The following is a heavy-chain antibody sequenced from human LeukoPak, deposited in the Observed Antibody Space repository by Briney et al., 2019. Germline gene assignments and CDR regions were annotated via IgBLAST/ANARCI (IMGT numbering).Heavy chain of an antibody. CDR2: INPSGGST. Sequence: GASVKVSCKASGYTFTSYYMHWVRQAPGQGLEWMGIINPSGGSTRYAQKFQGRVTMTRDTSTSTVYMELSSLRSEDTAVYYCARARTTYYDFWSRHWDYWGQGTLVTVSS. D-gene: IGHD3-3*01. J-gene: IGHJ4*02. V-gene: IGHV1-46*01. CDR3: ARARTTYYDFWSRHWDY. CDR1: GYTFTSYY.